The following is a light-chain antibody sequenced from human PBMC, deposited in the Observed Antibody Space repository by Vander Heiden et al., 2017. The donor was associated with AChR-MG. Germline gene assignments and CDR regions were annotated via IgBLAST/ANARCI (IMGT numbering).Light chain of an antibody. J-gene: IGLJ2*01. CDR1: SSDVGGYNY. V-gene: IGLV2-14*01. CDR2: EVS. CDR3: SSYTSSSTRV. Sequence: QSPLTQPASVSGSPGQSITISCTGTSSDVGGYNYVSWYQQHPGKAPKLMIYEVSNRPSGVSNRFSGSKSGNTASLTISGLQAEDDADYYCSSYTSSSTRVFGGGTKLTVL.